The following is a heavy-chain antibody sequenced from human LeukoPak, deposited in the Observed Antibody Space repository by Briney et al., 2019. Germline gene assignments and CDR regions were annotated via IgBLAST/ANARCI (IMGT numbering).Heavy chain of an antibody. D-gene: IGHD2-8*01. CDR1: GFTFSNHG. Sequence: GGTLRLSCAASGFTFSNHGMNWVRQAPGKGLEWLSGVSPPGGGTYYADSVKGRFIISRDNSKSTLYLQMNSLRAEDTAIYYCAKGSLSLMGVFHYWGQGTLVTVSS. CDR2: VSPPGGGT. CDR3: AKGSLSLMGVFHY. V-gene: IGHV3-23*01. J-gene: IGHJ4*02.